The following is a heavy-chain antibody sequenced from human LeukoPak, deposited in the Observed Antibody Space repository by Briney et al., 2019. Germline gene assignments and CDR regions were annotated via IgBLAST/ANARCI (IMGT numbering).Heavy chain of an antibody. CDR3: ARDGPPGVVVPAAYY. D-gene: IGHD2-2*01. CDR2: IYHSGST. Sequence: SETLSLTCTVSGYSISSGYYWGWIRQPPGKGLEWIGSIYHSGSTYYNPSLKSRVTISVDTSKNQFSLKLSSVTAADTAVYYCARDGPPGVVVPAAYYWGQGTLVTVSS. CDR1: GYSISSGYY. V-gene: IGHV4-38-2*02. J-gene: IGHJ4*02.